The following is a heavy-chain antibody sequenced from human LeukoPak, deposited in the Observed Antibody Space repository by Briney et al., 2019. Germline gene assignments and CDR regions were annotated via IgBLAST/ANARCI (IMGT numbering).Heavy chain of an antibody. CDR2: ISYDGSNK. CDR3: AKPAQSGSYMYRFDS. Sequence: GRSLRLSCAASGVTFSSYGMHWGRHAPGKGLEWGTVISYDGSNKEYADSVKGRFTISRDNSKTTLSLQMNSLRPDDTGVYYCAKPAQSGSYMYRFDSWGQGTLVTVSS. CDR1: GVTFSSYG. D-gene: IGHD1-26*01. J-gene: IGHJ4*02. V-gene: IGHV3-30*18.